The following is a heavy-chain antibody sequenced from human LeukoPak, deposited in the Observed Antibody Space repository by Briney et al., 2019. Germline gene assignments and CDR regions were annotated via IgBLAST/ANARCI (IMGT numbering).Heavy chain of an antibody. V-gene: IGHV4-61*01. CDR1: GGSVSSGNYY. Sequence: SETLSLTCTVSGGSVSSGNYYWSWIRQPPGKGLEWIGYISYSGSTNYNPSLKSRVTVSVDTSKNQFSLNLTSMTAADTAVYYCARKPGGFLEWAAFDIWGQGTMVTVSS. CDR3: ARKPGGFLEWAAFDI. D-gene: IGHD3-3*01. J-gene: IGHJ3*02. CDR2: ISYSGST.